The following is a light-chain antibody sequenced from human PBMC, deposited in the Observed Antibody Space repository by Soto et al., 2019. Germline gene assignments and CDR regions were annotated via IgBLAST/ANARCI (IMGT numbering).Light chain of an antibody. Sequence: HSVLTQPPSASGTPGQRVTISCSGRSSNIGSNSVNWYQQLPGAAPKLLIYSNNQRPSGVPDRFSGSKSGTSASLAISGLQSEDEADYYCAAWDDSLNGREVFGTGTRSPS. CDR1: SSNIGSNS. J-gene: IGLJ1*01. CDR3: AAWDDSLNGREV. CDR2: SNN. V-gene: IGLV1-44*01.